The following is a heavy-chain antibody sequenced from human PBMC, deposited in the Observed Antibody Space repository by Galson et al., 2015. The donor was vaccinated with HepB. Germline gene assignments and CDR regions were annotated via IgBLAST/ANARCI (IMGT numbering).Heavy chain of an antibody. D-gene: IGHD3-3*01. CDR2: IIPIFGTA. V-gene: IGHV1-69*13. CDR1: GGTFSSYA. CDR3: ARDLHGVAPDAFDI. Sequence: SVKVSCKASGGTFSSYAISWVRQAPGQGLEWMGGIIPIFGTANYAQKFQGRVTITADESTSTAYMELSSLRSEDTAVYYCARDLHGVAPDAFDIWGQGTMVTVSS. J-gene: IGHJ3*02.